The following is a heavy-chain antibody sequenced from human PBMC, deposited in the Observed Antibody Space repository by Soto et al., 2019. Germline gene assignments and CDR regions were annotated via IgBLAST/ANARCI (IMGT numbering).Heavy chain of an antibody. Sequence: GGSLRLSCAASGFTFSSYGMHWVRQAPGKGLEWVAVISYDGSNKYYADSVKGRFTISRDNSKNTLYLQMNSLRAEDTAVYYCVKGSPEPGIAVDYYYGMDVWGQGTTVTVSS. CDR2: ISYDGSNK. J-gene: IGHJ6*02. D-gene: IGHD6-19*01. CDR1: GFTFSSYG. V-gene: IGHV3-30*18. CDR3: VKGSPEPGIAVDYYYGMDV.